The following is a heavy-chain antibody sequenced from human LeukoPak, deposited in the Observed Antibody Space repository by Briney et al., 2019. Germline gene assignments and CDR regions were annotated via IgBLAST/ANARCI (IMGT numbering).Heavy chain of an antibody. CDR1: GYTVTGYY. D-gene: IGHD1-26*01. V-gene: IGHV1-2*02. CDR2: INPNSGGT. Sequence: ASVKVSCKASGYTVTGYYMHWVRQAPGQGLEWMGWINPNSGGTNYAQKFQGRVTMTRDTSISTAYMELSRLRSDDTAVYYCARGVSGSYYRGAFDIWGQGTMVTVSS. CDR3: ARGVSGSYYRGAFDI. J-gene: IGHJ3*02.